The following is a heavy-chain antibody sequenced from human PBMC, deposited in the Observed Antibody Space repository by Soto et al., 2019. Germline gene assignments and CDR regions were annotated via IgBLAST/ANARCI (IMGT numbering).Heavy chain of an antibody. Sequence: KTSETLSLTCAVYGGSFSGYYWSWIRQPPGKGLEWIGEINHSGSTNYNPSLKSRVTISVDTSKNQFSLKLSSVTAADTAVYYCARRWPRITMARGDVWGQGTTVTVSS. CDR3: ARRWPRITMARGDV. CDR2: INHSGST. V-gene: IGHV4-34*01. D-gene: IGHD3-10*01. CDR1: GGSFSGYY. J-gene: IGHJ6*02.